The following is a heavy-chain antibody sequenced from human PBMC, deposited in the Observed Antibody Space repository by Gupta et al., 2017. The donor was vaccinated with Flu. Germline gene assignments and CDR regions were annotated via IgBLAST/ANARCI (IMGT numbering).Heavy chain of an antibody. CDR2: ISYDGSEK. V-gene: IGHV3-30*18. J-gene: IGHJ4*02. CDR1: GFTFSNYG. D-gene: IGHD5-12*01. Sequence: QVQLVESGGGVVQPGRSLRLSCAASGFTFSNYGMHWVRQAPGKGLEWVAVISYDGSEKYYVNSVKGRFTIARDNSKNTLYLQMNGLRAEDTAMDYCAKQQEDGYNQGEYWGQGTLVTVSS. CDR3: AKQQEDGYNQGEY.